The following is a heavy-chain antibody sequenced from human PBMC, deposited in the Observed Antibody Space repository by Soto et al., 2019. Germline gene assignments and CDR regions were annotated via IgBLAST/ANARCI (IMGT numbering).Heavy chain of an antibody. J-gene: IGHJ5*02. V-gene: IGHV4-59*01. Sequence: SETLSLTCTVSGASISSFYLSWIRQPPGKGLEWIGYTYYTGSTNYNPSLKGRVTISVDTSKNQFSLKLSSLTAADTAMYYCTRVVAGHWLNPWGQGTLVTVSS. CDR3: TRVVAGHWLNP. CDR1: GASISSFY. CDR2: TYYTGST. D-gene: IGHD6-19*01.